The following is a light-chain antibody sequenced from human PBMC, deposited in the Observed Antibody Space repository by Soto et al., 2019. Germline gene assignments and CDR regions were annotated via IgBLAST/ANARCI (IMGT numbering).Light chain of an antibody. V-gene: IGLV1-47*02. Sequence: QSVLTQPPSASGTPGQRVTMSCSGSGSNIGPNYVYWFQQFPGTAPKLLIYNNDQRPSGVPDRFSGSKSGTSASLGTSGLRSEDEADYYCAAWDDSLSGRVFGGGTKLTVL. CDR2: NND. CDR1: GSNIGPNY. CDR3: AAWDDSLSGRV. J-gene: IGLJ3*02.